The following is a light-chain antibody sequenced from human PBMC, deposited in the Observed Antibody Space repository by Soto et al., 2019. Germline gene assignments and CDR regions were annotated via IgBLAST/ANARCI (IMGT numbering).Light chain of an antibody. V-gene: IGLV4-60*02. J-gene: IGLJ1*01. CDR3: ETWDSNTHV. CDR2: LEGSGSY. Sequence: QPVLTQSSSASASLGSSVKLTCTLSSGHSSYIIAWHQQQPGKAPRYLMKLEGSGSYNKGSGVPDRFSGSSSGADRYLTIANLQCEDVADYYCETWDSNTHVFGTGTKVTVL. CDR1: SGHSSYI.